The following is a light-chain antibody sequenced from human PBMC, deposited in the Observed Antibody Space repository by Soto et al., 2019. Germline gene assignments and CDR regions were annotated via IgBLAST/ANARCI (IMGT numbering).Light chain of an antibody. CDR1: KSIASC. CDR2: WSS. CDR3: QHSYSCLET. Sequence: DIQMTQSPSSLSASVGDRVTITSLASKSIASCLIWYQQKPGKARKCVIYWSSTLQSGVPSRFSGSGSGTDFTLTISRLQREDFATYYCQHSYSCLETFGQGTKVDI. J-gene: IGKJ1*01. V-gene: IGKV1-39*01.